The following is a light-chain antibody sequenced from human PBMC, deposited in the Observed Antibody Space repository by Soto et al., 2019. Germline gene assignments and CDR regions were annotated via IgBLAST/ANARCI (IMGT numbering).Light chain of an antibody. CDR2: KAS. Sequence: IQMTQSPSTLSASVGDRVTITCRASQSITGWLAWFQQKPGKAPKLLISKASSLQNGVPSRFSGSGSGTDFTLTISSLQPDDFATYYCQQYNPYFPWTFGQGTKVDIK. V-gene: IGKV1-5*03. J-gene: IGKJ1*01. CDR1: QSITGW. CDR3: QQYNPYFPWT.